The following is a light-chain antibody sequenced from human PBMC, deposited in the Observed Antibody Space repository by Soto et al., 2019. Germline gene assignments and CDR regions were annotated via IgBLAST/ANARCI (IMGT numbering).Light chain of an antibody. V-gene: IGKV1-5*03. CDR3: QHYYDYSRT. J-gene: IGKJ2*01. CDR1: QNIDIW. Sequence: DIQMTQSPSTLSASVGDRVTITCRASQNIDIWLAWYQQKPGKAPKHLIYKSSNLESGVPSRFSGSGSGTEFTLTISSLQPDDSATYYCQHYYDYSRTFGQGTKLEIK. CDR2: KSS.